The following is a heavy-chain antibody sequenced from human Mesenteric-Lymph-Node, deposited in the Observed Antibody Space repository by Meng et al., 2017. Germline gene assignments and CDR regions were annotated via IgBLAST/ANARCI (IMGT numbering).Heavy chain of an antibody. V-gene: IGHV3-7*01. CDR3: GPLSGDMNAFNM. Sequence: GGSLRLSCAVPGFTFSSYWMSWVRQAPGKGLEWVANIKEDGRETYYVDSVKGRFTVSRDNAKNTLFLQMNSLRVEDTAVYYCGPLSGDMNAFNMWGQGTVVTVSS. J-gene: IGHJ3*02. CDR2: IKEDGRET. CDR1: GFTFSSYW. D-gene: IGHD3-10*01.